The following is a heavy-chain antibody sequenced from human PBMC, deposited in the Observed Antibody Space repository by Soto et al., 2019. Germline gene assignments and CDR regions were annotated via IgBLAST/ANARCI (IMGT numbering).Heavy chain of an antibody. CDR2: INPSDGSI. Sequence: QVQLVQSGAEVKKPGASVKVSCKASGYTITRYYMHWVRQAPGQGLEWMGIINPSDGSISYAQKFQGRVSMTSDTSTRAVYMELSSLRSEDTAVYYCARDLTREGDYFDTSGYYLDSWGQGTLVTVSS. J-gene: IGHJ4*02. D-gene: IGHD3-22*01. CDR3: ARDLTREGDYFDTSGYYLDS. V-gene: IGHV1-46*01. CDR1: GYTITRYY.